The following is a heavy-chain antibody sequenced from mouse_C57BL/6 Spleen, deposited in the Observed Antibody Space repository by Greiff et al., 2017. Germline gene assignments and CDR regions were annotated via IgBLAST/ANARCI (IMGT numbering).Heavy chain of an antibody. CDR1: GFTFSDYG. V-gene: IGHV5-17*01. CDR3: ARDNPLYYAMDY. D-gene: IGHD1-3*01. CDR2: ISSGSSTI. J-gene: IGHJ4*01. Sequence: EVKLMESGGGLVKPGGSLKLSCAASGFTFSDYGMHWVRQAPEKGLEWVAYISSGSSTIYYADTVKGRFTISRDNAKNTLFLQMTSLRSEDTAMYYCARDNPLYYAMDYWGQGTSVTVSS.